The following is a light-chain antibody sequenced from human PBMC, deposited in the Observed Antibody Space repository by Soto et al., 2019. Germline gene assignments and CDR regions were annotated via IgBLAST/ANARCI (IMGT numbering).Light chain of an antibody. Sequence: IQLTQSPSPLSASVGDRVTITCRASQGISSHLAWYQQKPGKAPKLLIYAASTLQSGVPSRFSGSGSGTDFTLTINSLQPEDFATYYCLQLKSYPLTFGPGTKVDIK. J-gene: IGKJ3*01. V-gene: IGKV1-9*01. CDR2: AAS. CDR1: QGISSH. CDR3: LQLKSYPLT.